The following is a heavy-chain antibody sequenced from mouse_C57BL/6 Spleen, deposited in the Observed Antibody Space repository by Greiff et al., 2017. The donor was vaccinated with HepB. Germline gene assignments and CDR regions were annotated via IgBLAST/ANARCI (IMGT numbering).Heavy chain of an antibody. CDR2: FHPYNDDT. Sequence: VQLKESGAELVKPGASVKMSCKASGYTFTTYPIEWMKQNHGKSLEWIGNFHPYNDDTKYNEKFKGKATLTVEKSSSTVYLELSRLTSDDSAVYYCAKPGSTSLYWYFDVWGTGTTVTVSS. J-gene: IGHJ1*03. CDR1: GYTFTTYP. V-gene: IGHV1-47*01. CDR3: AKPGSTSLYWYFDV. D-gene: IGHD1-1*01.